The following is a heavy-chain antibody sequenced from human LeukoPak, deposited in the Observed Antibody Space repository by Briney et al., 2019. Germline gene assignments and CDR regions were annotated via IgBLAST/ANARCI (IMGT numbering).Heavy chain of an antibody. D-gene: IGHD6-19*01. V-gene: IGHV4-59*01. CDR2: IYYSRST. CDR3: ARVRDIAVAGSWFDP. J-gene: IGHJ5*02. Sequence: ETSETLSLTCTVSGGSISSYYWSWIRQPPGKGLEWIGYIYYSRSTNYNPSLKSRVTISVDTSKNQFSLKLSSVTAADTAVYYCARVRDIAVAGSWFDPWGQGTLVTVSS. CDR1: GGSISSYY.